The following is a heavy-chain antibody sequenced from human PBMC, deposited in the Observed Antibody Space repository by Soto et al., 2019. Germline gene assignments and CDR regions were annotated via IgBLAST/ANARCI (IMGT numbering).Heavy chain of an antibody. D-gene: IGHD3-16*01. CDR2: VTYGGYT. CDR3: VKYTITESLGED. V-gene: IGHV3-23*01. Sequence: HPGGSLRLSCAASGFTFSSYAMGWVRQAPGKGLQWVSGVTYGGYTFYADSVKGRFTISRDNTKSTLYLQMNSLRAEDTAVYHCVKYTITESLGEDWGLGTLVTVSS. CDR1: GFTFSSYA. J-gene: IGHJ4*02.